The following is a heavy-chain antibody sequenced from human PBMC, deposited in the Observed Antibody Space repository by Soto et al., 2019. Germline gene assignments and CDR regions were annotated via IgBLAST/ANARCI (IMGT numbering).Heavy chain of an antibody. CDR1: GFTFSDYY. Sequence: QVQLVESGGGLVKPGGSLRLSCAASGFTFSDYYMSWIRQAPGKGLEWVSYISSSGSTIYYADSVKGRFTISRDNAKNSLYLQMNSLKAEDTAVYYCARVRRMKKVVAAIIDYWGQGTLVTVSS. D-gene: IGHD2-15*01. CDR3: ARVRRMKKVVAAIIDY. V-gene: IGHV3-11*01. J-gene: IGHJ4*02. CDR2: ISSSGSTI.